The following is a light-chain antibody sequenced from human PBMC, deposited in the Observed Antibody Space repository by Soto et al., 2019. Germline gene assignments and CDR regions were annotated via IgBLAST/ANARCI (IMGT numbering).Light chain of an antibody. Sequence: EIVLTQSPGTLSLSPGERATLSCRASQSVSSSYFAWYQQKPGQAPRLLIYGASSRATGIPDRFSGSGSGTDFTLTISRLEPEDFAVYYCQQYGNLPRYTFGQGTQLEIK. V-gene: IGKV3-20*01. CDR2: GAS. J-gene: IGKJ2*01. CDR1: QSVSSSY. CDR3: QQYGNLPRYT.